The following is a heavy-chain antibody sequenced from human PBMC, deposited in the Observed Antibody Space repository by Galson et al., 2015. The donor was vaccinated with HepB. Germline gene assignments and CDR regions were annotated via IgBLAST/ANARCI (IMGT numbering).Heavy chain of an antibody. CDR2: IKSKSDGGTT. CDR1: GFIFSPAW. V-gene: IGHV3-15*07. J-gene: IGHJ4*02. CDR3: TMGGGGLTLGTY. D-gene: IGHD1-26*01. Sequence: SLRLSCAASGFIFSPAWMNWVRQAPGKGLEWVGLIKSKSDGGTTDYAAPVKGRFTISRDDSKNTMYLQVNSLKIEDTAVYYCTMGGGGLTLGTYWGQGTLVTVSS.